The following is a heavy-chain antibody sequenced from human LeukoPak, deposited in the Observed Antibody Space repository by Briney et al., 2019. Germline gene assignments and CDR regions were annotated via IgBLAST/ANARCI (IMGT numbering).Heavy chain of an antibody. CDR3: ARVRPGYYCDY. J-gene: IGHJ4*02. Sequence: GGSLRLSCVASGFTFSTYSMNWVRQAPGKGLEWVSYISKNSDDIYNADSVRGRFTISRDNAKNSLYLQMNSLRAEDTAVYYCARVRPGYYCDYWGQGILVTVSS. CDR1: GFTFSTYS. CDR2: ISKNSDDI. V-gene: IGHV3-21*05.